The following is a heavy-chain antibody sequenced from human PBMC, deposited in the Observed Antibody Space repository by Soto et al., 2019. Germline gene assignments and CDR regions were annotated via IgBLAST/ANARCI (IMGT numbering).Heavy chain of an antibody. CDR1: GFTFSSYA. CDR2: ISYDGSNK. J-gene: IGHJ4*02. V-gene: IGHV3-30-3*01. CDR3: ARDRRYYGSGRVLDY. D-gene: IGHD3-10*01. Sequence: QVQLVESGGGVVQPGRSLRLSCAASGFTFSSYAMHWVRQAPGKGLEWVAVISYDGSNKYYADSVKGRFTISRDNSKNTLYLQMNRLRAEDTAVYYCARDRRYYGSGRVLDYWGQGTLVTVSS.